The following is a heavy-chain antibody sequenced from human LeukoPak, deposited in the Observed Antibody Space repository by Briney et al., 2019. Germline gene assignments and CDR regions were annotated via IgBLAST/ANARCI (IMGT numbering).Heavy chain of an antibody. V-gene: IGHV1-69*13. D-gene: IGHD3-9*01. CDR1: GGIFSSYV. J-gene: IGHJ4*02. CDR3: ARGGGDILTGYPFYFDN. Sequence: SVWLSCKASGGIFSSYVMSWVRQAPGQGLEWMGGIMPIFGTPNYAQKFQGRVTITADESTSTAYMELSSLRFEDTAVYFCARGGGDILTGYPFYFDNWGQGTLVTVSS. CDR2: IMPIFGTP.